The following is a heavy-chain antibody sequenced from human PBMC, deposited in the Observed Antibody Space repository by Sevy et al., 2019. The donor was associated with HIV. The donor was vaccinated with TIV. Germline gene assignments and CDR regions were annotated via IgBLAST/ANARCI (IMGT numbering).Heavy chain of an antibody. J-gene: IGHJ5*02. CDR3: ARDLSGPSAGFDT. V-gene: IGHV3-48*02. D-gene: IGHD1-26*01. CDR2: IRSSSEII. CDR1: GFTFSTYS. Sequence: GGSLRLSCAASGFTFSTYSMNWVRQTPGKGLEWVSCIRSSSEIIFYADSVKGRFTISRDNAKNSLYLQMNSLRDEDTAVYYCARDLSGPSAGFDTWGQGTLVTVSS.